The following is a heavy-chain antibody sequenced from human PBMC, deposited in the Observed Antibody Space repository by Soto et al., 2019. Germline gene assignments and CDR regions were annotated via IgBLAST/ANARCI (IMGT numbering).Heavy chain of an antibody. Sequence: GGXLRLSCAASGFTFSNAWMNWVRQAPGKGLEWVGRIKSKTDGGTTDYAAPVKGRFTISRDDSKNTLYLQMNSLKTEDTAVYYCTTVGGSGSPYYYYYGMDVWGQGTTVTVSS. V-gene: IGHV3-15*07. J-gene: IGHJ6*02. CDR2: IKSKTDGGTT. CDR1: GFTFSNAW. D-gene: IGHD3-10*01. CDR3: TTVGGSGSPYYYYYGMDV.